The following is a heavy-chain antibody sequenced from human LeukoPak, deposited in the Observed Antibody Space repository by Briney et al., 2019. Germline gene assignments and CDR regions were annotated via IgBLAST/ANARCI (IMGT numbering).Heavy chain of an antibody. CDR2: IWYDGSNK. J-gene: IGHJ4*02. D-gene: IGHD4-23*01. V-gene: IGHV3-33*01. CDR3: AREGHGGTLDY. CDR1: GFTFSSYG. Sequence: GGSLRLSCAASGFTFSSYGMHWVRQAPAKGLEWVAVIWYDGSNKYYADSVKGRFTISRDNSKNTLYLQMNSLRAEDTAVYYCAREGHGGTLDYWGQGTLVTVSS.